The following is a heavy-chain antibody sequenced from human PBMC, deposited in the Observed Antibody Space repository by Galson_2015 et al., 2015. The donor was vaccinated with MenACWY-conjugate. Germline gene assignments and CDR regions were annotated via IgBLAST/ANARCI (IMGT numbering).Heavy chain of an antibody. Sequence: SLRLSCTASGSTFSNAWMNWVRQAPGKGLEWVGRIKSNSDDETTDHAAAVKVRFTMSRDDSKSTLFLQMNSLKTEDTAVYYCTASSDYKPLHSWGQGTLVTVSS. CDR2: IKSNSDDETT. CDR1: GSTFSNAW. CDR3: TASSDYKPLHS. V-gene: IGHV3-15*07. D-gene: IGHD4-11*01. J-gene: IGHJ4*02.